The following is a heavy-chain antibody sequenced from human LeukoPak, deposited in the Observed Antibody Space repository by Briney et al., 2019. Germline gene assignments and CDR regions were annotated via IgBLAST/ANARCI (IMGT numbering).Heavy chain of an antibody. D-gene: IGHD3-10*01. J-gene: IGHJ5*02. Sequence: SVKVSCKASGYTFTSYAMNWVRQAPGQGLEWMGWINTNTGNPTYAQGFTGRFVFSLDTSVSTAYLQISSLKAEDTAVYYCARDPSVLLWFGEMGFDPWGQGTLVTVSS. CDR3: ARDPSVLLWFGEMGFDP. CDR2: INTNTGNP. CDR1: GYTFTSYA. V-gene: IGHV7-4-1*02.